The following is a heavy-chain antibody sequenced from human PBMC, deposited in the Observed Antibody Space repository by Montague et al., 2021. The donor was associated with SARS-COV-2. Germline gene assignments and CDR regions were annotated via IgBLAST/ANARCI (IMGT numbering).Heavy chain of an antibody. J-gene: IGHJ3*01. CDR2: ITHSGNN. Sequence: SETLSLTCAVYGGSFDDYYWTWVRQPPGKGLEWIGQITHSGNNKYNPSFQNRVTMPVDKSKNQFSLKLTSATAADTATYYCARGQVTAFAIPLVFPAAGALASWGQGTTVTVSS. CDR3: ARGQVTAFAIPLVFPAAGALAS. D-gene: IGHD2-21*01. V-gene: IGHV4-34*01. CDR1: GGSFDDYY.